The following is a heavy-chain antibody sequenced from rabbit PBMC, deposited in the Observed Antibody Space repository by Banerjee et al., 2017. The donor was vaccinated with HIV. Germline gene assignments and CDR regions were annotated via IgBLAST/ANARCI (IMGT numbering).Heavy chain of an antibody. J-gene: IGHJ4*01. D-gene: IGHD6-1*01. Sequence: QSLEESGGGLVKPGGTLTLTCKASGFDFSSYYRMCWVRQAPGKGLEWIACVYAGSSSRTYYASWAKGRFILSKTSSTTVTLQMTSLTAADTATYFCARGYGGYGYALYLWGPGTLVT. CDR3: ARGYGGYGYALYL. CDR1: GFDFSSYYR. CDR2: VYAGSSSRT. V-gene: IGHV1S40*01.